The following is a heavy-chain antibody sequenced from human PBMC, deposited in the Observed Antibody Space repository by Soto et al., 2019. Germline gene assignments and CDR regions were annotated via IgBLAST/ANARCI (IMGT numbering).Heavy chain of an antibody. CDR2: IYHSGST. Sequence: QLQLQESGSGLVKPSQTLSLTCAVSGGSISSGGYSWSWIRQPPGKGLEWIGYIYHSGSTYYNPSLKSRVTISVDRSKNQFSLKLSSVTAVDTAVYYCARDKDYGGNSVYDLWGRGTLVTVSS. D-gene: IGHD4-17*01. J-gene: IGHJ2*01. V-gene: IGHV4-30-2*01. CDR1: GGSISSGGYS. CDR3: ARDKDYGGNSVYDL.